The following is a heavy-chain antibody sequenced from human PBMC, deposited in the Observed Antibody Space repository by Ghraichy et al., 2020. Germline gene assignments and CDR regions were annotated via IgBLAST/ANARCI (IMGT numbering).Heavy chain of an antibody. CDR2: ISGSGGST. Sequence: LSLTCAASGFTFSSYAMSWVRQAPGKGLEWVSAISGSGGSTYYADSVKGRFTISRDNSKNTLYLQMNSLRAEDTAVYYCAKFRQWLVRGGFDYWGQGTLVTVAS. J-gene: IGHJ4*02. V-gene: IGHV3-23*01. CDR3: AKFRQWLVRGGFDY. CDR1: GFTFSSYA. D-gene: IGHD6-19*01.